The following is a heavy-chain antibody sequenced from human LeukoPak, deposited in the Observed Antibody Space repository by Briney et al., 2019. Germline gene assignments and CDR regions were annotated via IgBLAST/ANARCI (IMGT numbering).Heavy chain of an antibody. J-gene: IGHJ4*02. CDR1: GYTFTSYG. V-gene: IGHV1-18*01. D-gene: IGHD3-22*01. CDR2: ISAYNGNT. Sequence: ASVKVSCKASGYTFTSYGISWVRQAPGQGLEWMGWISAYNGNTNYAQKLQGRVTMTTDTSTSTAYMELRSLRSDDTAVYYCARSRRRDYYDSSGSYWGQGTLVTVSS. CDR3: ARSRRRDYYDSSGSY.